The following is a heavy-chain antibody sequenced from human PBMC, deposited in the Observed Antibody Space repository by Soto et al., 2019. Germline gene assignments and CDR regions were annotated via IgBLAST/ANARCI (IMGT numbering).Heavy chain of an antibody. CDR1: GGSISSGDYF. CDR2: IYHGGST. V-gene: IGHV4-30-4*01. D-gene: IGHD1-26*01. J-gene: IGHJ4*02. CDR3: ARGLSWDQVDY. Sequence: QVQLQESGPGLVEPSQTLSLTCTVSGGSISSGDYFWSWIRQPPGEGLEWIGHIYHGGSTYNNPSLQRRVTMSVDASKNQFALNLNAVTAADTAVYYCARGLSWDQVDYWGQGTLVTVSS.